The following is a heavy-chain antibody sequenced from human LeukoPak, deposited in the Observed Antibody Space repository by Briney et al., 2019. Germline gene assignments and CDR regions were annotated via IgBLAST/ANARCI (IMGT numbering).Heavy chain of an antibody. CDR2: ISGDGGST. Sequence: PGGSLRLSCAASGFTFSNYIMDWVRQAPGKGLEWVSLISGDGGSTYYADSVKGRFTISRDNSKNSLYLQMNSLRTEDTALYYCAKDNYDILTGPFDYWGQGTLVTVSS. CDR1: GFTFSNYI. D-gene: IGHD3-9*01. V-gene: IGHV3-43*02. CDR3: AKDNYDILTGPFDY. J-gene: IGHJ4*02.